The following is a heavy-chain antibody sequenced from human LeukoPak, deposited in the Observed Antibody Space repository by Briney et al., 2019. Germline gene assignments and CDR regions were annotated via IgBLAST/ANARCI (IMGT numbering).Heavy chain of an antibody. D-gene: IGHD3-3*01. CDR3: ARARFLESYYYMDV. CDR1: GGSISSYY. CDR2: IYYSGST. J-gene: IGHJ6*03. V-gene: IGHV4-59*01. Sequence: SETLSLTCTVSGGSISSYYWSWIRQPPGKGLEWIGYIYYSGSTNYNPSLKSRVTISVDTSKNQFSLKLSSVTAADTAVYYCARARFLESYYYMDVWGKGTTVTVSS.